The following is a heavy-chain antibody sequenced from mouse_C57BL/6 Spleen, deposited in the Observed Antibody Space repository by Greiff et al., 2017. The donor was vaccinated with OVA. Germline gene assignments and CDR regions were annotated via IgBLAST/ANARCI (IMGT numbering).Heavy chain of an antibody. D-gene: IGHD3-2*02. CDR1: GYTFTSYW. J-gene: IGHJ1*03. CDR2: IHPNSGST. CDR3: ARSSGTAQAPDV. V-gene: IGHV1-64*01. Sequence: QVQLQQSGAELVKPGASVKLSCKASGYTFTSYWMHWVKQRPGQGLEWIGMIHPNSGSTNYNEKFKSKATLTVDKSSSTAYMQLSSLTSEDSAVYYCARSSGTAQAPDVWGTGTTVTVSS.